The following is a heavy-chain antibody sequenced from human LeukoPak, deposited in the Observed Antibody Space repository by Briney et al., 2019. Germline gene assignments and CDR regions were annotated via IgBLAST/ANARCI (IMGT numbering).Heavy chain of an antibody. V-gene: IGHV3-30*03. J-gene: IGHJ6*02. CDR2: ISYDGSNK. D-gene: IGHD6-19*01. Sequence: PGGSLRLSCAASGFTFSSYGMHWVRQAPGKGLEWVAVISYDGSNKYYADSVKGRFTISRDNSKNTLYLQMNSLRAEDTAVYYCARSDSSGWYDYYYYGMDVWGQGTTVTVSS. CDR1: GFTFSSYG. CDR3: ARSDSSGWYDYYYYGMDV.